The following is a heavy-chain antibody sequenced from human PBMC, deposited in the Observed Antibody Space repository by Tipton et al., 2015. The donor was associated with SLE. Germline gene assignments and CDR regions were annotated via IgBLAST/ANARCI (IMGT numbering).Heavy chain of an antibody. D-gene: IGHD5-24*01. CDR3: TRGGPMAY. Sequence: SLRLSCAASGFTFSTRPMDWVRQAPGKGLEWVALISYDGSLEYYADSVKGRFTISRDNAKNSVYLEINSLRPEDTAVYYCTRGGPMAYWGKGTLATVSS. J-gene: IGHJ4*02. CDR2: ISYDGSLE. V-gene: IGHV3-30*04. CDR1: GFTFSTRP.